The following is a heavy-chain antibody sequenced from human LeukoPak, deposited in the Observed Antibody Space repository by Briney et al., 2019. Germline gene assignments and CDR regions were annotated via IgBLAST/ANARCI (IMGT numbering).Heavy chain of an antibody. D-gene: IGHD3-3*01. CDR3: ARGYYDFWSGYPDY. Sequence: GGSLRLSCAASGFTFDDYAMHWIRQAPGKGLEWVSYISSSGSTIYYADSVKGRFTISRDNAKNSLYLQMNSLRAEDTAVYYCARGYYDFWSGYPDYWGQGTLVTVSS. J-gene: IGHJ4*02. CDR1: GFTFDDYA. CDR2: ISSSGSTI. V-gene: IGHV3-11*04.